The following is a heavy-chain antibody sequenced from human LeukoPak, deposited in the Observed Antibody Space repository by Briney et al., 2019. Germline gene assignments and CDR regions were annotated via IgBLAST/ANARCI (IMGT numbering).Heavy chain of an antibody. CDR2: IYSGGGT. J-gene: IGHJ5*02. Sequence: PGGSLRLSCAASGFTVSSNYMSWVRQAPGKGLEWVSVIYSGGGTYNADSVKGRFTVSRDSSKNTVFLQMNSLRVEDTAVYFCARGYTVGFDRWSQGTLVTVSS. CDR3: ARGYTVGFDR. D-gene: IGHD1-14*01. V-gene: IGHV3-53*01. CDR1: GFTVSSNY.